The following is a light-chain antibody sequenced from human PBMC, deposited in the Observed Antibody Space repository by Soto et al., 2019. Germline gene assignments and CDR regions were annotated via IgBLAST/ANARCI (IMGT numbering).Light chain of an antibody. V-gene: IGKV3-20*01. Sequence: EIVLTQSPGTLSLSPGERATLSCRASQSVSSTYLAWYQQKPGQAPRLVIYAASNRATGIPDRFSGSASGADFTLTNSRLEPEDFAVYYCQQYDTSLPMYTFGQGTKLEIK. J-gene: IGKJ2*01. CDR2: AAS. CDR3: QQYDTSLPMYT. CDR1: QSVSSTY.